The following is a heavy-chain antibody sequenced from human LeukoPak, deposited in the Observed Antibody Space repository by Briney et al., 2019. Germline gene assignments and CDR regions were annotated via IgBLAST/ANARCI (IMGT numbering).Heavy chain of an antibody. Sequence: SGGSLRLSCAASGFTFSSYWMSWVRQAPGKGLEWVANIKQDGSEKYYVDSVKGRFTISRDNSKNTLYLQMNSLRAEDTAVYYCAKGDYYYDSSPFDYWGQGTLVTVSS. CDR1: GFTFSSYW. J-gene: IGHJ4*02. V-gene: IGHV3-7*01. CDR2: IKQDGSEK. D-gene: IGHD3-22*01. CDR3: AKGDYYYDSSPFDY.